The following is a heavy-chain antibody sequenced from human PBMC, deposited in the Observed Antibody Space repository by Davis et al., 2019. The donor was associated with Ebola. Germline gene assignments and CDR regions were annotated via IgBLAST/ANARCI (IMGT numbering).Heavy chain of an antibody. J-gene: IGHJ5*02. CDR3: AKVHPPTTVTTGWFDP. D-gene: IGHD4-17*01. Sequence: GESLKIPCAASGFIFSSYAMSWVRQAPGQGLEWVSSISVRSITYHADSVKGRFTISRDNSKNTLYLQMNSLRAEDTAVYYCAKVHPPTTVTTGWFDPWGQGTLVTVSS. CDR2: ISVRSIT. V-gene: IGHV3-23*01. CDR1: GFIFSSYA.